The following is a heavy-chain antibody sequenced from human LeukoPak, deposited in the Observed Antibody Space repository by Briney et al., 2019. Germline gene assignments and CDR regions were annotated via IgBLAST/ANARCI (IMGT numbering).Heavy chain of an antibody. V-gene: IGHV1-18*01. CDR3: ARGGGLRFLEWPPWPLDY. Sequence: ASVKVSCKASGYTFTSYGISWVRQAPGQGLEWMGWISAYNGNTNYAQKLQGRVTMTTDTSTSTAYMELRSLRSDDTAVCYCARGGGLRFLEWPPWPLDYWGQGTLVTVSS. J-gene: IGHJ4*02. CDR1: GYTFTSYG. D-gene: IGHD3-3*01. CDR2: ISAYNGNT.